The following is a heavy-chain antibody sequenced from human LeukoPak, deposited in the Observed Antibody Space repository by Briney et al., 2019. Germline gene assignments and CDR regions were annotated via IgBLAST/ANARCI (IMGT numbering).Heavy chain of an antibody. CDR2: ISSSSSYI. Sequence: GGSLRLSCAASGFTFSSYSMNWVRQAPGKGLEWVSSISSSSSYIYYADSVKGRFTISRDNAKNSLCLQMNSLRAEDTAVYYCARDSYDILTGYSPSDYWGQGTLVTVSS. V-gene: IGHV3-21*01. J-gene: IGHJ4*02. D-gene: IGHD3-9*01. CDR3: ARDSYDILTGYSPSDY. CDR1: GFTFSSYS.